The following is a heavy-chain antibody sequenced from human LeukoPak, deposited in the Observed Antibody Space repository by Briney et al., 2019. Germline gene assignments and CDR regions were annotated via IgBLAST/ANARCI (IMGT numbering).Heavy chain of an antibody. CDR1: GGSISSYY. V-gene: IGHV4-59*01. J-gene: IGHJ1*01. Sequence: SETLSLTCTVSGGSISSYYWSWIRQPPGKGLEWIGYIYYSGSTNYNPSLRSLVTISVDTSKNQFSLKLSSVTAADTAVYYCAGHDSSGTYFQHWGQGTLVTVSS. D-gene: IGHD3-22*01. CDR3: AGHDSSGTYFQH. CDR2: IYYSGST.